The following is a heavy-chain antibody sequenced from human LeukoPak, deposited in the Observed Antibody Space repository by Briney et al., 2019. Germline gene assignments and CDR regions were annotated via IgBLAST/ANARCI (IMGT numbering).Heavy chain of an antibody. CDR3: ASVRLPITIFGEDAFDI. J-gene: IGHJ3*02. D-gene: IGHD3-10*02. CDR1: GGSISSGSYY. V-gene: IGHV4-61*02. Sequence: SETLSLTCTVSGGSISSGSYYWSWIRQPAGKGLEWIGRIYTSGGTNYNPSLKSRVTMSVDTSKNQFSLKLSSVTAADTAVYYCASVRLPITIFGEDAFDIWGQGTMVTVSS. CDR2: IYTSGGT.